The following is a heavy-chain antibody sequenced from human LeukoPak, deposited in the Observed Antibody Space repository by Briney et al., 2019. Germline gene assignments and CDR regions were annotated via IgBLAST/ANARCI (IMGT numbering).Heavy chain of an antibody. CDR1: GGPFHTYA. CDR3: ARVGYTRGPLPYGMDV. Sequence: SVKVSCKASGGPFHTYAISWVRLVPGQGLEWMGRVVPASEISTYAQKFLGRVTITAGYSASTVYMELSGLRSDDTATYYCARVGYTRGPLPYGMDVWGQGTTVTV. J-gene: IGHJ6*02. CDR2: VVPASEIS. D-gene: IGHD3-16*02. V-gene: IGHV1-69*04.